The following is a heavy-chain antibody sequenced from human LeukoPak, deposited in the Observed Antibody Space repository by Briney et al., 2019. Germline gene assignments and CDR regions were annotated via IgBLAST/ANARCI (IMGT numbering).Heavy chain of an antibody. J-gene: IGHJ4*02. CDR2: INPSGGGT. CDR1: GYTFTNYY. V-gene: IGHV1-46*01. CDR3: ARLSNYCGAASSKFDY. Sequence: AAVKVSCNASGYTFTNYYINWVRQAPGQGLEWMGVINPSGGGTNFAQNFQGRLTITGDTSTATAYMELSSLRSEDTAVYYCARLSNYCGAASSKFDYWGQGTLVTVSS. D-gene: IGHD3-10*01.